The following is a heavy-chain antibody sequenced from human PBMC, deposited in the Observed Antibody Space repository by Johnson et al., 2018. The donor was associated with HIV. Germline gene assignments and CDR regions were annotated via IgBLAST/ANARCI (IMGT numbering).Heavy chain of an antibody. J-gene: IGHJ3*02. D-gene: IGHD4-11*01. Sequence: QMQLVESGGGVVQPGRSLRLSCAASGFTFSNFGMHWVRQAPGKGLEWVAVIWYDGSNKYYADSVKGRFTISRDNSKSTLYLQMNSLRAEDTAVYYCAKETRDSRSAFDIWGQGTLVTVSS. V-gene: IGHV3-33*06. CDR1: GFTFSNFG. CDR3: AKETRDSRSAFDI. CDR2: IWYDGSNK.